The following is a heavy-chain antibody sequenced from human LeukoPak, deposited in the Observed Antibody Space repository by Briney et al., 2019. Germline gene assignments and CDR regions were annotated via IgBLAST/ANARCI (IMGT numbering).Heavy chain of an antibody. CDR1: GFTFSEYA. V-gene: IGHV3-7*01. D-gene: IGHD2-2*01. J-gene: IGHJ6*02. Sequence: GGSLRLSCVVSGFTFSEYAMSWVRQAPGKGLEWVANIKQDGSEKYYVDSVKGRFTISRDNAKNSLYLQMNSLRAEDTAVYYCARGPSRYYYYGMDVWGQGTTVTVSS. CDR2: IKQDGSEK. CDR3: ARGPSRYYYYGMDV.